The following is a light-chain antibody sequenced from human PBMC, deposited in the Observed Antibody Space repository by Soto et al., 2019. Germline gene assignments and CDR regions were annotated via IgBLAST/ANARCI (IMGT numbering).Light chain of an antibody. V-gene: IGKV3-15*01. CDR1: QSVGSN. CDR2: AAS. CDR3: QQYNSGTVYT. Sequence: EIVMTQSPATLSVSPGERATLSCRASQSVGSNLAWYQQKPGQAPRLLIYAASTRATGIPARFSGSGSGTEFTLTISSLQSEDFAVYYCQQYNSGTVYTFGQGTKLEIK. J-gene: IGKJ2*01.